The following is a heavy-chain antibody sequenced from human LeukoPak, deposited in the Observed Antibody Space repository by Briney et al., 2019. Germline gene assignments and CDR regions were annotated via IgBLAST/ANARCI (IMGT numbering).Heavy chain of an antibody. CDR3: ARDPLPYYDSSGYRSYYYYMDV. Sequence: SVKVSCKASGGTFSSYAISWVRQAPGQGLEWMGEIIPIFGTANYAQKFQGRVTITTDESTSTAYMELSSLRSEDTAVYYCARDPLPYYDSSGYRSYYYYMDVWGKGTTVTVSS. CDR2: IIPIFGTA. D-gene: IGHD3-22*01. J-gene: IGHJ6*03. V-gene: IGHV1-69*05. CDR1: GGTFSSYA.